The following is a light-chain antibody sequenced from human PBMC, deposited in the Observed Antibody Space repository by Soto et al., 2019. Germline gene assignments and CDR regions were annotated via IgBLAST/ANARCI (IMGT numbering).Light chain of an antibody. CDR3: YSYAGEHLYV. CDR2: EGT. Sequence: QSVLTQPASLSASPGQSITIPCTGTSSDVGSYNLVSWFQQHPGKVPKLLIYEGTKRPSGLSDRFSGSKSGTTASLTISGLQAEDEAHYYCYSYAGEHLYVFGTGTKVTVL. V-gene: IGLV2-23*01. CDR1: SSDVGSYNL. J-gene: IGLJ1*01.